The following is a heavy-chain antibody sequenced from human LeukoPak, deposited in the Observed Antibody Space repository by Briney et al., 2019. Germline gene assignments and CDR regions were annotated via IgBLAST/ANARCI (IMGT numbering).Heavy chain of an antibody. D-gene: IGHD2-15*01. CDR3: ARHAAYCSGSNCYLRWFDP. Sequence: SETLSLTCTVSGGSISTYYWNWIRQPPGKGLEWIAYIYYSGSTNYNPSLKSRVTISVDTSKDQFSLKLSSVTAADTALFYCARHAAYCSGSNCYLRWFDPWGQGTLVTVSS. J-gene: IGHJ5*02. CDR1: GGSISTYY. V-gene: IGHV4-59*08. CDR2: IYYSGST.